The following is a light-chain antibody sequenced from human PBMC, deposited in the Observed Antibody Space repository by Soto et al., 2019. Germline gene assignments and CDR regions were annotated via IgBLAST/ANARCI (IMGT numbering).Light chain of an antibody. CDR1: QSVIRSY. J-gene: IGKJ1*01. V-gene: IGKV3-20*01. Sequence: EIVFTQSPGTLSLSPGDRATLSCRARQSVIRSYLGWYQQKPGQAPRLLMYCASIRAAGVPDRFSGSGSGTEFTLTIIRLEPADFTVYYCHHYETLGQGTKVDIK. CDR2: CAS. CDR3: HHYET.